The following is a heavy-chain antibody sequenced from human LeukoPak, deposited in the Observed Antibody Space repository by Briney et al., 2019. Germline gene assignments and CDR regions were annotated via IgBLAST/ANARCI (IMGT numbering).Heavy chain of an antibody. D-gene: IGHD6-19*01. CDR3: AKDAQGLVRGGIYFDF. V-gene: IGHV3-30*18. CDR2: ISYDGSNK. CDR1: GFTFSSYG. Sequence: GGSLRLSCAASGFTFSSYGMHWVRQAPGKGLEWVAFISYDGSNKYYADSVKGRFTISRDNSKNTLYLQMNSLRAEDTALYYCAKDAQGLVRGGIYFDFWGQGSLVTVSS. J-gene: IGHJ4*02.